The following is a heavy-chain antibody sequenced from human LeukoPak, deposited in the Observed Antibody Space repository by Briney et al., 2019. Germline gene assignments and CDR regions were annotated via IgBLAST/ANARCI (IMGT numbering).Heavy chain of an antibody. V-gene: IGHV1-69*13. CDR1: GGTFSSYA. Sequence: ASVKVSCKASGGTFSSYAISWVRQAPGQGLEWMGGIIPIFGTANYAQKFQGRGTITADESTSTAYMELSSLRPEDTAVYYCAESITIFGVVLDSWFDPWGQGTLVTVSS. CDR3: AESITIFGVVLDSWFDP. D-gene: IGHD3-3*01. CDR2: IIPIFGTA. J-gene: IGHJ5*02.